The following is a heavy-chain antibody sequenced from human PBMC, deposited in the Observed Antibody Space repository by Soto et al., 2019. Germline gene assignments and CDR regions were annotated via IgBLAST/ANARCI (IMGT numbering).Heavy chain of an antibody. CDR1: GYSFTSYW. J-gene: IGHJ6*02. CDR2: IDPSDSYT. Sequence: PGESLKISCQGSGYSFTSYWISWVRQMPGKGLEWMGRIDPSDSYTNYSPSFQGHVTISADKSISTAYLQWSSLKASDTAMYYCARVDKGAGYYYYYGMDVWGQGTTVTVSS. CDR3: ARVDKGAGYYYYYGMDV. V-gene: IGHV5-10-1*01.